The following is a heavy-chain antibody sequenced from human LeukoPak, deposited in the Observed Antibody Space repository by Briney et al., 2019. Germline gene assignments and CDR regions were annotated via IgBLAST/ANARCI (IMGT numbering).Heavy chain of an antibody. D-gene: IGHD5-12*01. CDR2: ISSSGSTI. Sequence: GGSLRLSCAASGFTFSDYYMSWIRQAPGKGLEWVSYISSSGSTIYYADSVKGRFTISRDNAKNSLYLQMNSLRAEDTAVYYCAREWGGGAYSGYDPSGAFDIWGQGTMVTVSS. J-gene: IGHJ3*02. CDR1: GFTFSDYY. V-gene: IGHV3-11*01. CDR3: AREWGGGAYSGYDPSGAFDI.